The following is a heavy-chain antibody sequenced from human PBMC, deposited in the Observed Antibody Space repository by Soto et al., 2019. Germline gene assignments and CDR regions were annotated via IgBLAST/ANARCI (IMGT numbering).Heavy chain of an antibody. D-gene: IGHD3-16*01. J-gene: IGHJ4*02. CDR2: TSDDGSNK. Sequence: QVQLVESGGGVVQPGASLRLSCVGSGFTFRSYVIHWVRQAPGKGLEWVALTSDDGSNKYYDDSVKGRFTISRDNSRKTVELHMDSLRLEDTALYYCARWGTTGGLDVWGQGTLVSVS. V-gene: IGHV3-30*06. CDR3: ARWGTTGGLDV. CDR1: GFTFRSYV.